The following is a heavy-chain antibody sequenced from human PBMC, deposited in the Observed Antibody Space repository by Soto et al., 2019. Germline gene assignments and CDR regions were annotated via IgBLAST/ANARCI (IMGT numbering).Heavy chain of an antibody. D-gene: IGHD3-16*01. CDR1: GFTFSSYG. V-gene: IGHV3-33*01. J-gene: IGHJ4*02. CDR2: IWYDGSDT. Sequence: QVQLVESGGGVVQPGRSLRLSCAASGFTFSSYGMHWVRQAPGKGLEWVAVIWYDGSDTYYADSVQGRFTISRDNSKNTLYLQMNSLRVEDTAVYYCARDSIAFRFDYWGQGTLVTVSS. CDR3: ARDSIAFRFDY.